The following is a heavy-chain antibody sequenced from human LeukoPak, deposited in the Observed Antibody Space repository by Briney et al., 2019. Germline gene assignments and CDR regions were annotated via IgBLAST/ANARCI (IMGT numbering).Heavy chain of an antibody. D-gene: IGHD3/OR15-3a*01. CDR2: IDRSGTT. CDR3: ARVPHYYFGYGYFDT. CDR1: GGSFSGYY. J-gene: IGHJ4*02. V-gene: IGHV4-34*01. Sequence: SETLSLTCVVNGGSFSGYYWSWIRQPPGKGLEWIREIDRSGTTNYNPSLKSRVAISIDTSKKQFSLTLTSMTAADTAVYYCARVPHYYFGYGYFDTWGQGTRVTVSS.